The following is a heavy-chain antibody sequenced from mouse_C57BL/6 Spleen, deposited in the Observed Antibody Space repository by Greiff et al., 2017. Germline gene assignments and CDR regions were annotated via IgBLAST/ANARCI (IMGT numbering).Heavy chain of an antibody. CDR1: GFTFSDYG. J-gene: IGHJ4*01. CDR2: ISSGSSTI. V-gene: IGHV5-17*01. Sequence: EVKVVESGGGLVKPGGSLKLSCAASGFTFSDYGMHWVRQAPEKGLEWVAYISSGSSTIYYADTVKGRFTISRDNAKNTLFLQMTSLRSEDTAMYYCARGNYGYAMDYWGQGTSVTVSS. D-gene: IGHD2-1*01. CDR3: ARGNYGYAMDY.